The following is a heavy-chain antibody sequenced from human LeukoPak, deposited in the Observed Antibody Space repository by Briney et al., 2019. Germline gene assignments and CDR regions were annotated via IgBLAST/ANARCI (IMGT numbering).Heavy chain of an antibody. CDR1: GGSISSYY. J-gene: IGHJ4*02. D-gene: IGHD6-25*01. CDR2: IYYSGST. Sequence: SETLSLTCTVSGGSISSYYWSWIRQPPGKGLEWIGYIYYSGSTNYNPSLKSRVTISVDTSKNQFSLKLSSVTAADTAVYYCARVGGGAARGTYYFDYWGQGTLVTVSS. V-gene: IGHV4-59*01. CDR3: ARVGGGAARGTYYFDY.